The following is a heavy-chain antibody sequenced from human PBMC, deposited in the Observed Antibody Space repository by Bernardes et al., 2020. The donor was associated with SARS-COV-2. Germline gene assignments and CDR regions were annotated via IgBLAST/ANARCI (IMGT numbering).Heavy chain of an antibody. J-gene: IGHJ4*02. Sequence: SETLSLTCAVYGGSFSGYYWSWIRQPPGKGLEWIGEINHSGSTNYNPSLKSRVTISVDTSKNQFSLKLSSVTAADTAVYYCARGLWSGYDYDYWGQGTLVTVSS. V-gene: IGHV4-34*01. D-gene: IGHD5-12*01. CDR2: INHSGST. CDR1: GGSFSGYY. CDR3: ARGLWSGYDYDY.